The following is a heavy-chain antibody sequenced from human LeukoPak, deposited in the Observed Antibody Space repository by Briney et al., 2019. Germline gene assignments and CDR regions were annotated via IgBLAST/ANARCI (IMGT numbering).Heavy chain of an antibody. D-gene: IGHD2-2*01. CDR2: FDPEDGET. V-gene: IGHV1-24*01. Sequence: PGASVKVSXKVSGYTLTELSMHWMRQAPGKGLEWMGGFDPEDGETIYAQKFQGRVTMTEDTSTDTAYMELSSLRSEDTAVYYCATGLGVVVPTSRQNDYWGQGTLVTVSS. CDR3: ATGLGVVVPTSRQNDY. J-gene: IGHJ4*02. CDR1: GYTLTELS.